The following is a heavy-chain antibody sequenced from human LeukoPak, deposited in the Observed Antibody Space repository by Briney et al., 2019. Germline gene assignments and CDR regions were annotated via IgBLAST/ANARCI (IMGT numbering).Heavy chain of an antibody. CDR3: ARDTYYYDSSDNSYFDY. CDR1: GFTFSSYS. J-gene: IGHJ4*02. V-gene: IGHV3-21*01. Sequence: PGGSLRLSCAASGFTFSSYSMNWVRQAPGKGLEWVSSISSSSSYIYYADSVKGRFTISRDNAKNSLYLQMNSLRAEDTAVYYCARDTYYYDSSDNSYFDYWGQGTLVTVSS. D-gene: IGHD3-22*01. CDR2: ISSSSSYI.